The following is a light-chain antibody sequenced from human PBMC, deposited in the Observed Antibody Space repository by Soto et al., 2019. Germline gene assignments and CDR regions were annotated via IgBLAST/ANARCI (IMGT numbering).Light chain of an antibody. Sequence: DIQMTQSPSSLSASVGDRVTITCRASQSISSYLNWYQQKPEKAPNLLIYAASSLQSGVPSRCSGSESGTDFALTISSLQPEDFATYYCQQSYSTPFTFGQGTKLEIK. CDR2: AAS. CDR1: QSISSY. V-gene: IGKV1-39*01. J-gene: IGKJ2*01. CDR3: QQSYSTPFT.